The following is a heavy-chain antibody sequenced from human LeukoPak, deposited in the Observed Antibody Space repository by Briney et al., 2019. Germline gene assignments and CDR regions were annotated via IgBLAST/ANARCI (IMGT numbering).Heavy chain of an antibody. V-gene: IGHV4-34*01. Sequence: SETLSLTCAVYGGSFSGYYWSWIRQPPGKGLEWIGEINHSGSTNYNPSLKSRVTISVDTSKNQFSLKLSSVTAADTAVYYCARGVQDYYYYMDVWGKGTTVTVYS. CDR2: INHSGST. J-gene: IGHJ6*03. CDR1: GGSFSGYY. CDR3: ARGVQDYYYYMDV. D-gene: IGHD1-1*01.